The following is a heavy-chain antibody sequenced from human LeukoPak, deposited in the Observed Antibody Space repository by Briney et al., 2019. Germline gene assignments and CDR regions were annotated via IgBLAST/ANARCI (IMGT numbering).Heavy chain of an antibody. CDR3: ARAASYSSSGKTRKNYYFDY. V-gene: IGHV1-8*01. Sequence: ASVKVSCKASGYTLTSYAINWVRQATGQGLEWIGWMNPNSGNTGYAQKFQGRVTMTRNTSISTAYMELSSLRSEDTAVYYCARAASYSSSGKTRKNYYFDYWGQGTLVTVSS. J-gene: IGHJ4*02. CDR2: MNPNSGNT. CDR1: GYTLTSYA. D-gene: IGHD6-13*01.